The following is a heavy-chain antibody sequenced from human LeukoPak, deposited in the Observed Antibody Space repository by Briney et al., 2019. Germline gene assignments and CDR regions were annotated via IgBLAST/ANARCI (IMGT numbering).Heavy chain of an antibody. Sequence: GASVKVSCKASGYTFTGYYMHWVRQAPGQGLEWMGWINPNSGGTNYAQKFQGWVTMTRDTSISTAYMELSRLRSDDTAVYYCARDSTVTLPNYGMDVWGQGTTVTVSS. CDR1: GYTFTGYY. CDR3: ARDSTVTLPNYGMDV. V-gene: IGHV1-2*04. CDR2: INPNSGGT. D-gene: IGHD4-17*01. J-gene: IGHJ6*02.